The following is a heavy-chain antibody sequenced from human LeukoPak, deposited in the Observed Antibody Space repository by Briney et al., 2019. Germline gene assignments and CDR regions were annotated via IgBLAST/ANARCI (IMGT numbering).Heavy chain of an antibody. D-gene: IGHD3-16*01. CDR2: SYHSGST. J-gene: IGHJ4*02. CDR3: ARDLRMGGPWRQFDY. CDR1: GYSIRSGYY. Sequence: SETLSLTCTVSGYSIRSGYYWAWIRQPPGKGLEWIGSSYHSGSTDYNPSLKSRVTISVDTSKNQFSLQLSSLTAADTAVYYCARDLRMGGPWRQFDYWGQGTLVTVSS. V-gene: IGHV4-38-2*02.